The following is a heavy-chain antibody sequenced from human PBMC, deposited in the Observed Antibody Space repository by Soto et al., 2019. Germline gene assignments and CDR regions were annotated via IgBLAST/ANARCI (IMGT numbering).Heavy chain of an antibody. V-gene: IGHV4-30-2*01. CDR3: ARTGYSGYDDFDY. CDR2: IYHSGST. J-gene: IGHJ4*02. Sequence: CGVAWGSSVDVGGRCICIRQPPGKGLEWIGYIYHSGSTYYNPSLKSRVTISVDRSKNQFSLKLSSVTAADTAVYYCARTGYSGYDDFDYWGQGTLVTVSS. CDR1: WGSSVDVGGR. D-gene: IGHD5-12*01.